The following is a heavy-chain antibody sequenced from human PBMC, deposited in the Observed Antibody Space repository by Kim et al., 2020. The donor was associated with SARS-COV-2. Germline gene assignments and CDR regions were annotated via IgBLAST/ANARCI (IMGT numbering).Heavy chain of an antibody. V-gene: IGHV3-23*01. D-gene: IGHD6-13*01. CDR3: ASGYSSSWYYFDY. J-gene: IGHJ4*02. CDR1: GFTFSSYA. CDR2: ISGSGGST. Sequence: GGSLRLSCAASGFTFSSYAMSWVRQAPGKGLEWVSAISGSGGSTYYADSVKGRFTISRDNSKNTLYLQMNSLRAEDTAVYCCASGYSSSWYYFDYWGQGTLVNVPS.